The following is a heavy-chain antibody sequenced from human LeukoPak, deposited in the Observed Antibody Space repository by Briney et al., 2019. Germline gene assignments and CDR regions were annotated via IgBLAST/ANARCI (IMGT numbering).Heavy chain of an antibody. CDR1: GFTLSNFW. D-gene: IGHD4-17*01. J-gene: IGHJ3*02. Sequence: PGGSLRLSCAASGFTLSNFWMNWVRQAPGKGLEWVAIINRDGTQKYYVDSVKGRFTISRDNAKNSLYLQMNSLRAEDTAVYYCARDPTVTTVHDAFDMGDQGTMVTVPS. CDR2: INRDGTQK. V-gene: IGHV3-7*05. CDR3: ARDPTVTTVHDAFDM.